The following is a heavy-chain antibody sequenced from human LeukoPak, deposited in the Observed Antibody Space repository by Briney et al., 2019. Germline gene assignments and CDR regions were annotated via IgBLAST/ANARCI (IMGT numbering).Heavy chain of an antibody. CDR2: ISGSEGIT. J-gene: IGHJ3*02. D-gene: IGHD6-13*01. Sequence: GGSLRLSCVASLFTFSSHAMSWVRQPPGTGLQWVSTISGSEGITYYADSVKGRFTICRDNSTITLYLKMNGLRVDDTAVYYCARDWPSEWQQRSDYDAVDIWGQGTMVTVSS. CDR3: ARDWPSEWQQRSDYDAVDI. CDR1: LFTFSSHA. V-gene: IGHV3-23*01.